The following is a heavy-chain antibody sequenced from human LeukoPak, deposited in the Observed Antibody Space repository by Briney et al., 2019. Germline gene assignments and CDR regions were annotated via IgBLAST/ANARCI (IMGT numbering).Heavy chain of an antibody. CDR1: GGTFSSYA. J-gene: IGHJ4*02. CDR2: IIPIFGTA. V-gene: IGHV1-69*13. Sequence: SVKVSCKASGGTFSSYAISWVRQAPGQGLEWMGGIIPIFGTANYAQKFQGRVTITADESTSTAHMELSSLRSEDTAVYYCARGYYDSSGLLDYWGQGTLVTVSS. D-gene: IGHD3-22*01. CDR3: ARGYYDSSGLLDY.